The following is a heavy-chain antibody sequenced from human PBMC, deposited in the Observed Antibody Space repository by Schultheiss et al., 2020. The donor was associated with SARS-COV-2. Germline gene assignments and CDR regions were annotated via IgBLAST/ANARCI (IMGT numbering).Heavy chain of an antibody. CDR1: GGSISDYF. J-gene: IGHJ6*03. CDR2: FFHSGST. CDR3: ARVLETYPYYMDV. V-gene: IGHV4-59*01. D-gene: IGHD3-3*01. Sequence: SETLSLTCTVSGGSISDYFWGWIRQSPGKGVEWIGNFFHSGSTNYNPSLKSRVTISIDTSKNQFSLSLNSVTAADTATYFCARVLETYPYYMDVWGKGTTVTVSS.